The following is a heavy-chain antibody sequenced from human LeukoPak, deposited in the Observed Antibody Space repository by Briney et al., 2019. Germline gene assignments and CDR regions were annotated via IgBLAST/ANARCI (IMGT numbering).Heavy chain of an antibody. CDR3: ATLTTVVTPGVD. D-gene: IGHD4-23*01. Sequence: GGSLTLSCAASGFTLSDYWMSWVGQAPGKGLEWVANMDQDGSEENYVDSVKGRFTISRDDAKNSLYLQMNSLRAEDTAVYYCATLTTVVTPGVDWGQGTLVTVSS. V-gene: IGHV3-7*01. J-gene: IGHJ4*02. CDR1: GFTLSDYW. CDR2: MDQDGSEE.